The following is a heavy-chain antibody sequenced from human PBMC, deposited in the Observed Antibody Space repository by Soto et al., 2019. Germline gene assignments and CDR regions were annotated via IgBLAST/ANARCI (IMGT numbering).Heavy chain of an antibody. J-gene: IGHJ6*02. CDR1: GYSFTNYG. D-gene: IGHD5-12*01. V-gene: IGHV1-18*01. Sequence: ASVKVSCKASGYSFTNYGISWVRQAPGQGLEWMGWISGHNGNTNYAQKIQGRVTMTRDTSTSTVYMELSSLRSEDTAVYYCARGDIVAIFGMDVWGQGTTVTVSS. CDR2: ISGHNGNT. CDR3: ARGDIVAIFGMDV.